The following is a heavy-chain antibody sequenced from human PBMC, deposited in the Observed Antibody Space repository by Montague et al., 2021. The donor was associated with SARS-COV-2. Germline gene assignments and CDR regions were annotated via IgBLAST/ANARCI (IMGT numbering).Heavy chain of an antibody. CDR3: ARARVVIYMVGAYSCFDY. J-gene: IGHJ4*02. D-gene: IGHD1-26*01. CDR1: GGSISSGDYY. V-gene: IGHV4-31*03. Sequence: TLSLTCTVSGGSISSGDYYWAWIRQHPGKGLEWIGYIYYSGSTYYNPSLKSRLTISIDTSNNQFSLKLSSVTAADTAVYYCARARVVIYMVGAYSCFDYWGQGSLVTVSS. CDR2: IYYSGST.